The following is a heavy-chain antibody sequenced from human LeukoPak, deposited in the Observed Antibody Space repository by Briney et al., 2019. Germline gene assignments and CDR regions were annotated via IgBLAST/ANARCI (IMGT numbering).Heavy chain of an antibody. D-gene: IGHD3-10*01. CDR2: ISYDGSSK. J-gene: IGHJ4*02. V-gene: IGHV3-30*04. Sequence: GRSLRLSCAASGFTFSSYAMHWVRQAPGKGLEWVAVISYDGSSKYYADSVKGRFTISRDNSKNTLYLQMNSLRAEDTAVYYCARDYLWFGELFGYFDYWGQGTLVTVSS. CDR1: GFTFSSYA. CDR3: ARDYLWFGELFGYFDY.